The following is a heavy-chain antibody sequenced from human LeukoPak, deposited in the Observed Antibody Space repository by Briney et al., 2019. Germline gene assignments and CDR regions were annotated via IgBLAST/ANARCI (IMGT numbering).Heavy chain of an antibody. CDR2: IYYSGST. Sequence: SETLSLTCTVSGGSISSSSYYWGWIRQPPGKGLEWIGSIYYSGSTYYNPSLKSRVTISVDTSKNQFSLKLSSVTAADTAVYYCARGGSGWDRFDYWGQGTLVTVSS. J-gene: IGHJ4*02. CDR3: ARGGSGWDRFDY. D-gene: IGHD6-19*01. V-gene: IGHV4-39*07. CDR1: GGSISSSSYY.